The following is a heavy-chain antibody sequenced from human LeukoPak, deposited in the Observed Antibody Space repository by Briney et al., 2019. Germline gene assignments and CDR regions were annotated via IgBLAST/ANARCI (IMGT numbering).Heavy chain of an antibody. CDR2: ISYDGSNK. CDR1: GFTFSSYS. V-gene: IGHV3-30*18. CDR3: AKEGVDIVATTKYYYYYGMDV. D-gene: IGHD5-12*01. J-gene: IGHJ6*02. Sequence: PGGSLRLSCAASGFTFSSYSMNWVRQAPGKGLEWVAVISYDGSNKYYADSVKGRFTISRDNSKNTLYLQMNSLRAEDTAVYYCAKEGVDIVATTKYYYYYGMDVWGQGTTVTVSS.